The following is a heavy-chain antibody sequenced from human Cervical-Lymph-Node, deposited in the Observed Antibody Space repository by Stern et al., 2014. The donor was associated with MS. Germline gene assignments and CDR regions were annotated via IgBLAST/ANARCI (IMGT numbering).Heavy chain of an antibody. D-gene: IGHD6-13*01. Sequence: EVHLVESGGGLIQPGGSLRLSCAASGFTVSTNYMSWVRQAPGKGLEWVSVIYSGDNTYYADSVKGRFTISRDNSKNTVYLQINSLRVEDTAVYYCSREVAAAGTGFLHHWGQGTLVTVSS. CDR1: GFTVSTNY. CDR2: IYSGDNT. CDR3: SREVAAAGTGFLHH. V-gene: IGHV3-53*01. J-gene: IGHJ1*01.